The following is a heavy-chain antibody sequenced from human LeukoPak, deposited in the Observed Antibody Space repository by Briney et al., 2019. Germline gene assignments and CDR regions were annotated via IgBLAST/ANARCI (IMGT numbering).Heavy chain of an antibody. V-gene: IGHV3-48*01. D-gene: IGHD3-16*02. J-gene: IGHJ4*02. CDR1: GFTFSSYS. CDR2: ISSSSSTI. Sequence: GGSQRLSCAASGFTFSSYSMNWVRQAPGKGLEWVSYISSSSSTIYYADSVKGRFTISRDNAKNSLYLQMNSLRAEDTAVYYCARDQGDYVWGSYRPTPFDYWGQGTLVTVSS. CDR3: ARDQGDYVWGSYRPTPFDY.